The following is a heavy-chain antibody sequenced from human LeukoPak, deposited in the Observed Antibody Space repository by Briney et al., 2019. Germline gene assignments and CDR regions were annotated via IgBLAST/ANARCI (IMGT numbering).Heavy chain of an antibody. Sequence: ESLKISCKGSGYTFTNYWIGWVRQMPGKGLEWMGIIHPSDSETTYSPSFQGQVTMSADKSISTAYLQWNSLKASDTAMYYCARHVFHMVRTYHFDYWGQGTLVTVSS. V-gene: IGHV5-51*01. J-gene: IGHJ4*02. CDR1: GYTFTNYW. D-gene: IGHD4/OR15-4a*01. CDR2: IHPSDSET. CDR3: ARHVFHMVRTYHFDY.